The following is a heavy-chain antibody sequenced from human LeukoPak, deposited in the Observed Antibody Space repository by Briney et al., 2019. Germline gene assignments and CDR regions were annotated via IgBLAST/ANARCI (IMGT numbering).Heavy chain of an antibody. CDR1: GGSFSGYY. CDR3: APLLKGIAAAGGVWFDP. CDR2: INHSGST. J-gene: IGHJ5*02. V-gene: IGHV4-34*01. D-gene: IGHD6-13*01. Sequence: SETPSLTCAVYGGSFSGYYWSWIRQPPGKGLEWIGEINHSGSTNYNPSLKSRVTISVDTSKNQFSLKLGSVTAADTAVYYCAPLLKGIAAAGGVWFDPWGQGTLVTVSS.